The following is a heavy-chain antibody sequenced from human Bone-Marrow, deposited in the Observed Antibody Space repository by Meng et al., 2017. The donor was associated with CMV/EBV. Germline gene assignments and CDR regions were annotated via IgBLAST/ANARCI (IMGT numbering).Heavy chain of an antibody. Sequence: ASVKVSCKASGYTFTSFHLTWVRQAPGQGLEWMGWISTYTGNTNYTQNLRGRVTMTTDTSTRTAYLELRSLRSDDTAVYYCATDPYTARRRGDYYYYGMDVWGQGTTVTVSS. J-gene: IGHJ6*02. V-gene: IGHV1-18*01. CDR2: ISTYTGNT. D-gene: IGHD6-6*01. CDR1: GYTFTSFH. CDR3: ATDPYTARRRGDYYYYGMDV.